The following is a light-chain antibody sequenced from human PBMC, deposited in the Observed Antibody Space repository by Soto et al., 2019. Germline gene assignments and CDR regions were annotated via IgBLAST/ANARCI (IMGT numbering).Light chain of an antibody. J-gene: IGLJ1*01. CDR3: SSYTGDRHFYV. CDR2: EVT. CDR1: SSNIGTSS. V-gene: IGLV1-44*01. Sequence: QSALTQSHSASGTPGQRATISCSGSSSNIGTSSVHWFQQLPGTAPKLLIYEVTKRPSGVPDRFSGSKSGNTVSLTVSGLQAEDEAEYFCSSYTGDRHFYVFGTGTKVTVL.